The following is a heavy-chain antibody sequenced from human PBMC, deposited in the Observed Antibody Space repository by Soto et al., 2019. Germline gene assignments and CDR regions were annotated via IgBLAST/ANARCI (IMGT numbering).Heavy chain of an antibody. CDR3: AKVSSGSYSAFDI. Sequence: EVQLLESGGGLVQPGGSLRLSCAASGFTFSSYAMSWVRQAPGKGLEWVLAISGSGGSTYYADSVKGRFTISRDNSKNTLYLQMNSLRAEDTAVYYCAKVSSGSYSAFDIWGQGTMVTVSS. J-gene: IGHJ3*02. CDR1: GFTFSSYA. D-gene: IGHD1-26*01. V-gene: IGHV3-23*01. CDR2: ISGSGGST.